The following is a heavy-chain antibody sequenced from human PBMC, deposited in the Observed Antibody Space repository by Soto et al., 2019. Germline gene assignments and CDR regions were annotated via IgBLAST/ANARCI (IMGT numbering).Heavy chain of an antibody. CDR3: ARSEMTYNWND. J-gene: IGHJ4*02. CDR2: ISGSGQMT. D-gene: IGHD1-20*01. Sequence: LRLSCAASGFTFRGDAMSWVRQAPGKGLEWVSSISGSGQMTHYADSVKGRFTISRDNSKNTLYLQMKSLRAEDTAVYYCARSEMTYNWNDWGQGTLVTVSS. V-gene: IGHV3-23*01. CDR1: GFTFRGDA.